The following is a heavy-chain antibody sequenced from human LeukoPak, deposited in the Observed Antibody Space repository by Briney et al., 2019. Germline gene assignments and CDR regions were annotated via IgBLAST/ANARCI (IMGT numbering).Heavy chain of an antibody. V-gene: IGHV1-3*03. Sequence: GASVKVSCKASGYTFTSFAIHWVRQAPGQRLEWMGWINAGNGNTKYSQELQGRVTMTRNTSISTAYMELSSLRSEDTAVYYCARGQRRRAAGRGVWFDPWGQGTLVTVSS. CDR3: ARGQRRRAAGRGVWFDP. CDR2: INAGNGNT. J-gene: IGHJ5*02. D-gene: IGHD6-13*01. CDR1: GYTFTSFA.